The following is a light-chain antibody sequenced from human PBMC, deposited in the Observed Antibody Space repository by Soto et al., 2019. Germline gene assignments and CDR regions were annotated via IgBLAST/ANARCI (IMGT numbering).Light chain of an antibody. V-gene: IGKV3-20*01. Sequence: IVFTQSPGTLSLSPGERATLSCRASQSVMGSYLAWYQQKPGQAPRLLIFHASTRATGIPDRFSGSGSGTDFTLTVSRLEPEDSAVYYCHQYGSSPFTFGPGTKVDIK. CDR1: QSVMGSY. CDR2: HAS. J-gene: IGKJ3*01. CDR3: HQYGSSPFT.